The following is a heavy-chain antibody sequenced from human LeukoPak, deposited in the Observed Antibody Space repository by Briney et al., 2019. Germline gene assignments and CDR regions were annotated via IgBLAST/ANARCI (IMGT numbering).Heavy chain of an antibody. V-gene: IGHV4-39*01. D-gene: IGHD3-10*01. CDR3: TRHFGSSPDDY. CDR1: GGSISSSNYY. Sequence: PSETLSLTCTVSGGSISSSNYYWGWIRQPPGKGLEWIGSIHYSGSTYYNPSLKSRVTVSVDTSKNQFTVNLSSVTAADTAVYYCTRHFGSSPDDYWGQGTPVTVSS. J-gene: IGHJ4*02. CDR2: IHYSGST.